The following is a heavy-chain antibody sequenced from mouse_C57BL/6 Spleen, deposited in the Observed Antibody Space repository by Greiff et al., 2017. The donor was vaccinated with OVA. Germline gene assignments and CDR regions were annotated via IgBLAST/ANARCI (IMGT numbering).Heavy chain of an antibody. Sequence: QVQLQQPGAELVKPGASVKLSCKASGYTFTSYWMHWVKQRPGQGLEWIGMIYPNSGSTNYNEKFKSKATLTVDKSSSTAYMRLSSLTSEDSAVYYCAPIYAGFAYWGQGTLVTVSA. CDR3: APIYAGFAY. D-gene: IGHD2-3*01. CDR2: IYPNSGST. J-gene: IGHJ3*01. CDR1: GYTFTSYW. V-gene: IGHV1-64*01.